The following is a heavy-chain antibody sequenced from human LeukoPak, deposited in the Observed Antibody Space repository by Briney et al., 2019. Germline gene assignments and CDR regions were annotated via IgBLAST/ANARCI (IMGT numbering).Heavy chain of an antibody. CDR1: GFIFSNYD. J-gene: IGHJ4*02. CDR3: AKGGSLGFDY. D-gene: IGHD7-27*01. CDR2: IRYDGNNK. V-gene: IGHV3-30*02. Sequence: GGSLRLSCAASGFIFSNYDMHWVRQAPGKGLEWVAVIRYDGNNKYSTDSVKGRFTISRDNSKNTLFLQMNTLRAEDTAVYYCAKGGSLGFDYWGQGTLVTVSS.